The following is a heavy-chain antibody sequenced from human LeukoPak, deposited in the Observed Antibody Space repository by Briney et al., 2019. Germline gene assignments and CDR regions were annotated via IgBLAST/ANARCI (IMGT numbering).Heavy chain of an antibody. CDR1: GFTFSDHY. V-gene: IGHV3-72*01. CDR3: ARGLRSYESPSFFGF. CDR2: TRNKAYSYTT. Sequence: PVGSLRLSCAASGFTFSDHYMDWVRQAPGKGLEWVGRTRNKAYSYTTEYAASVKGSFTISSDDSKNLVFLQMNSLKTENTAVYYCARGLRSYESPSFFGFWGQGTLVSVAS. D-gene: IGHD1-26*01. J-gene: IGHJ4*02.